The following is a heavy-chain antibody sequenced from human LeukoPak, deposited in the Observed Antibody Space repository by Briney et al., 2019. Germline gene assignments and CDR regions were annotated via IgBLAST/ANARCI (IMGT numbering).Heavy chain of an antibody. Sequence: SETLSLTCTVSGGSISSYYWSWMRQPPGKGLERIGYIYYSGSTNYNPSLKSRVTISVDTSKNQFSLKLSSVTAADTAVYYCARGNYDYVWGSYRPLYYYYGMDVWGKGTTVTVSS. CDR2: IYYSGST. V-gene: IGHV4-59*01. J-gene: IGHJ6*04. CDR3: ARGNYDYVWGSYRPLYYYYGMDV. D-gene: IGHD3-16*02. CDR1: GGSISSYY.